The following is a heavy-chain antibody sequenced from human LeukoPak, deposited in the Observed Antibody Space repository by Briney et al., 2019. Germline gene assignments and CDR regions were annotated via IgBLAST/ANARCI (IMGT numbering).Heavy chain of an antibody. CDR2: VYSGGST. D-gene: IGHD5-18*01. CDR1: GFTFSSNY. V-gene: IGHV3-53*01. Sequence: PGGSLRLSCAASGFTFSSNYMSWVRQAPGKGLEWVSIVYSGGSTYYADSVKGRFTISRDNSKNTLYLQMNSLTAEDTAVYYCARIQLWMFDYWGQGTLVTVSS. J-gene: IGHJ4*02. CDR3: ARIQLWMFDY.